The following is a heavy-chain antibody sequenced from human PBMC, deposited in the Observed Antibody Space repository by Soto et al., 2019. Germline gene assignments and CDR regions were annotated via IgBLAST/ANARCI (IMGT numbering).Heavy chain of an antibody. CDR3: ARSLFIAAAMGN. V-gene: IGHV3-33*01. Sequence: QVQLVESGGGVVQPGRSLRLSCAASGFTFSSYGMHWVRQAPGKGLEWVAVIWYDGSNKYYADSVKGRFTISRDNSKNTLYLQMNSLRAADTAVYYCARSLFIAAAMGNWGQGTLVTVSS. CDR1: GFTFSSYG. D-gene: IGHD6-13*01. CDR2: IWYDGSNK. J-gene: IGHJ4*02.